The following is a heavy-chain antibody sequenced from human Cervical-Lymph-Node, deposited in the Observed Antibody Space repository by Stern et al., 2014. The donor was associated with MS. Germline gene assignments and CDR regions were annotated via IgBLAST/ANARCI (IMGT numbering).Heavy chain of an antibody. CDR1: GFTFRSYG. J-gene: IGHJ4*02. V-gene: IGHV3-33*01. CDR2: VWYGGSTA. Sequence: QVQLVQSGGGVVQPGTSLRLSCGASGFTFRSYGTHWVRQAPGKGLEWVALVWYGGSTAYYRNSVKGRFTISRDNSNNPLFLQMNSLTAEDTAVYYCARGHIPYAYNYLFDYWGQGTLVTVSS. CDR3: ARGHIPYAYNYLFDY. D-gene: IGHD5-24*01.